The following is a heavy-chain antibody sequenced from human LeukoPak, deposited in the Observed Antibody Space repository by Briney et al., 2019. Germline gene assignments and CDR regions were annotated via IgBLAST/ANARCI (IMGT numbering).Heavy chain of an antibody. J-gene: IGHJ4*02. CDR1: GGSFSSSVYY. Sequence: PSETLSLTCTVSGGSFSSSVYYWGWIRQPPGKGLEWIGTVYYTGTTYYNPSLKSRVAMSVDTSKNQFSLKLSSVTAADTAVYYCARSLSSGFDSWGQGTLVTVSS. D-gene: IGHD3-22*01. CDR2: VYYTGTT. CDR3: ARSLSSGFDS. V-gene: IGHV4-39*01.